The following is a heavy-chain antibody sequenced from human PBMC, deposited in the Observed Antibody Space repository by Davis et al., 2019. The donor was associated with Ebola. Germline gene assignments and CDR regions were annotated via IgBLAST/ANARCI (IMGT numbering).Heavy chain of an antibody. V-gene: IGHV3-48*02. CDR1: GFTLSTHA. CDR3: AREFLYCSSTSCHPDQ. J-gene: IGHJ5*02. Sequence: GESLKISCAASGFTLSTHAMNWVRQAPGKGLKWISYISGSGSSIIRYADSVEGRFTISRDNAKNSVYLQMNSLIDEDTAVYYCAREFLYCSSTSCHPDQWGQGTLVTVSS. D-gene: IGHD2-2*01. CDR2: ISGSGSSII.